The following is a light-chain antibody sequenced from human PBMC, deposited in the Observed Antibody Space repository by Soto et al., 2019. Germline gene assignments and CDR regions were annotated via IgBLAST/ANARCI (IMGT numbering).Light chain of an antibody. V-gene: IGKV3-20*01. J-gene: IGKJ1*01. CDR2: ATS. CDR1: QSVTSTY. CDR3: QHYGRSPM. Sequence: EIVLAQSPGTQSLSPGERATLSCRASQSVTSTYLAWYQQRPGQAPRLLVYATSTRAVGVPDRFTGSGSGTDFTLTISRLEPEDFAVYYCQHYGRSPMFGPGTVVEIK.